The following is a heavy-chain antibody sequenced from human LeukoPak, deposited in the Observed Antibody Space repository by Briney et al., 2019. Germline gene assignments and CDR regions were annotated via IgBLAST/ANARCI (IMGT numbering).Heavy chain of an antibody. V-gene: IGHV6-1*01. CDR3: ARRTPDYYYGMDV. CDR2: TYYRSKWYN. Sequence: SQTLSLTCAISGDSVSRNGAAWNWIRQSPSRGLEWLGRTYYRSKWYNDYAVSVKSRIIINPDTSKNQFSLQLNSVTSEDTAVYYYARRTPDYYYGMDVWGQGTTVTVSS. CDR1: GDSVSRNGAA. J-gene: IGHJ6*02.